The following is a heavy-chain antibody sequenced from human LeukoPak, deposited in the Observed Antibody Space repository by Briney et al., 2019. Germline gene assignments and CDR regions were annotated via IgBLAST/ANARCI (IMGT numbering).Heavy chain of an antibody. CDR2: MNPNSGDT. Sequence: ASVKVSCKASGYTFTSDEISWVRQATGQGLEWMGWMNPNSGDTGCAQNFQGRVTMTRNVSISTAYMELSSLRSEDTAVYYCARGSRLDPWGQGTLVTVSS. V-gene: IGHV1-8*01. J-gene: IGHJ5*02. CDR3: ARGSRLDP. CDR1: GYTFTSDE.